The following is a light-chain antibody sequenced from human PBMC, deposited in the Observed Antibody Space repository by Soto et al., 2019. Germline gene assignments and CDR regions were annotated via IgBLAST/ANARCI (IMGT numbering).Light chain of an antibody. CDR1: SSNIGSNY. Sequence: QSVLTQPPSASGTPGQRVTISCSGSSSNIGSNYVYWYRQLPGTAPNVLIYRNAERPSGVPDRFSGSKSGSSASLAISGLRSEEEAADYCSAWDNSLSGPVFGRGTKVTVL. CDR3: SAWDNSLSGPV. CDR2: RNA. J-gene: IGLJ3*02. V-gene: IGLV1-47*01.